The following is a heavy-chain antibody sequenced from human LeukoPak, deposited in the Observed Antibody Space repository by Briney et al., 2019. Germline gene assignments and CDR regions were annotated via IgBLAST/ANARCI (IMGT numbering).Heavy chain of an antibody. CDR3: ARDGSATAIYYYYGMDV. V-gene: IGHV4-4*07. CDR1: GGSISSYY. Sequence: PSETLSLTCTVSGGSISSYYWSWIRQPAGKGLEWIGRIYTSGSTNYNPSLKSRVTMSVDTSKNQFSLKLSSVTAADTAVYYCARDGSATAIYYYYGMDVWGQGTTVTVSS. J-gene: IGHJ6*02. D-gene: IGHD5-12*01. CDR2: IYTSGST.